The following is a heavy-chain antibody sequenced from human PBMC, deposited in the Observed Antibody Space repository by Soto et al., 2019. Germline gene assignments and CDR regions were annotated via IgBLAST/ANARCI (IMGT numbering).Heavy chain of an antibody. D-gene: IGHD6-13*01. J-gene: IGHJ5*02. CDR2: ISYDGSNK. CDR3: AKAERDHSSPHWFDP. V-gene: IGHV3-30*18. CDR1: GFTFSSYG. Sequence: QVQLVESGGGVVQPGRSLRLSCAASGFTFSSYGMHWVRQAPGKGLEWVAVISYDGSNKYYADSVKGRFTISRDNSKNTLHQQMNSLTAEDTAVYYCAKAERDHSSPHWFDPWGQGTLVTVSS.